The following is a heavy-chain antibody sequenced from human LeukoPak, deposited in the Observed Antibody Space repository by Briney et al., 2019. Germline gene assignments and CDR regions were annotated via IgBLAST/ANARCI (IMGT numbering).Heavy chain of an antibody. Sequence: ASVKVSCKASGYTFTGYYMHWVRQAPGQGLEWMGWINPNSGGTNYAQKFQGRVTITRNTSISTAYMELSSLRSEDTAIYYCAREDCYESGSSDYWGQGTLVTVSS. D-gene: IGHD2-21*01. J-gene: IGHJ4*02. CDR3: AREDCYESGSSDY. CDR2: INPNSGGT. V-gene: IGHV1-2*02. CDR1: GYTFTGYY.